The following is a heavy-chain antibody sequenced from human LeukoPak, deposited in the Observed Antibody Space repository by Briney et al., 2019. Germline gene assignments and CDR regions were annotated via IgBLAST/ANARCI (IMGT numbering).Heavy chain of an antibody. CDR2: INTNTGNP. CDR3: ARDRYSYGEPAALLFDY. D-gene: IGHD5-18*01. J-gene: IGHJ4*02. CDR1: GYTFTSYA. V-gene: IGHV7-4-1*02. Sequence: ASVKVSCKASGYTFTSYAMNWVRQAPGQGLEWMGWINTNTGNPTYAQGFTGRFVFSLDTSVSTAYLQISSLKAEDTAVYYCARDRYSYGEPAALLFDYWGQGTLVTVSS.